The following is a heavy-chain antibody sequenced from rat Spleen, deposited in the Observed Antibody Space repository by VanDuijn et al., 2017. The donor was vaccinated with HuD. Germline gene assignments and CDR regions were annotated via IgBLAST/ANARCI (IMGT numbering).Heavy chain of an antibody. Sequence: EVQLVESDGGLVQPGRSLKLSCAASGFTVSDYYMAWVRQAPTKGLEWVATISFDGRNTYSRDSVKGRLTISRDNAKNTLYLQMDSLRSEDTATYYCAISGTYGFDYWGQGVMVTVSS. J-gene: IGHJ2*01. D-gene: IGHD2-1*01. CDR2: ISFDGRNT. CDR3: AISGTYGFDY. V-gene: IGHV5-29*01. CDR1: GFTVSDYY.